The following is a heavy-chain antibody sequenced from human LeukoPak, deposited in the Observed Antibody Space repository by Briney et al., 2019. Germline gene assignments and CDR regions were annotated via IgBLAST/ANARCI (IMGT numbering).Heavy chain of an antibody. CDR3: AREDYYGSGAYYNRASGLEYYFDY. Sequence: PSETLSLTCGVSGYSIGSGYFWAWIRQSPGKGLEWIGSIYHSGNTYYNPSLKSRVTIAVDTSKNDFSLWLTSVTAADTAVYYCAREDYYGSGAYYNRASGLEYYFDYWGQGTLVTVSS. J-gene: IGHJ4*02. CDR2: IYHSGNT. D-gene: IGHD3-10*01. CDR1: GYSIGSGYF. V-gene: IGHV4-38-2*02.